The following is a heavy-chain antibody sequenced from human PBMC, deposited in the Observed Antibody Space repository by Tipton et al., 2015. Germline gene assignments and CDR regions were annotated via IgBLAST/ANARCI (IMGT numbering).Heavy chain of an antibody. J-gene: IGHJ4*02. V-gene: IGHV4-34*01. D-gene: IGHD3-16*01. CDR1: GYSISSGYY. CDR3: ARDWFGRFLDY. Sequence: TLSLTCDVSGYSISSGYYWSWIRQPPGKGLEWIGEINHSGSTNYNPSLKSRVTISVDTSKNQFSLNLSSVTAADTAVYYCARDWFGRFLDYWGQGTLVTVSS. CDR2: INHSGST.